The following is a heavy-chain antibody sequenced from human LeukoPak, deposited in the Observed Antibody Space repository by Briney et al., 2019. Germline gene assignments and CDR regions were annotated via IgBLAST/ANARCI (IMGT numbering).Heavy chain of an antibody. CDR3: ASGNGYYYRYFDY. V-gene: IGHV4-31*03. D-gene: IGHD3-22*01. J-gene: IGHJ4*02. Sequence: SETLSLTCTVSGGSIRSSYYYWTWIRQHPGKGLEWIGYIHYSGNTYYNPSLKSRVTISIDTSENQFSLKLSSVTAADTAVYYCASGNGYYYRYFDYWGQGTPVTVSS. CDR1: GGSIRSSYYY. CDR2: IHYSGNT.